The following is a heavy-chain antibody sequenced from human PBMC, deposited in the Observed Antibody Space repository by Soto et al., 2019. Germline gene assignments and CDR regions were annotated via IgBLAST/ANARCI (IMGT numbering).Heavy chain of an antibody. D-gene: IGHD3-22*01. CDR3: ARGGYDTSGQTFIGWGPDC. CDR1: GVSITSGSYY. CDR2: RYYSGNT. V-gene: IGHV4-30-4*01. Sequence: HVQLQESGPGPVTPSQTLSLSCTVSGVSITSGSYYWTWVRQSPGKGLEWIVYRYYSGNTYYNPSLNGRATISVDTSNNQCSLKMTAVTAADTAVYYCARGGYDTSGQTFIGWGPDCWGQGTLVTVSS. J-gene: IGHJ4*02.